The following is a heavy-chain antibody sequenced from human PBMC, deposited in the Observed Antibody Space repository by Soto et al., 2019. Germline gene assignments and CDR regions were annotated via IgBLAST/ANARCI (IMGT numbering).Heavy chain of an antibody. V-gene: IGHV3-64*01. J-gene: IGHJ6*03. CDR2: ISSNGGST. CDR1: GFTFSSYA. Sequence: GESLKISCAASGFTFSSYAMHWVRQAPGKGLEYVSAISSNGGSTYYANSVKGRFTISRDNSKNTLYLQMGSLRAEDMAVYYCARIDRDFWSGYQYMDVWGKGTTVTVSS. D-gene: IGHD3-3*01. CDR3: ARIDRDFWSGYQYMDV.